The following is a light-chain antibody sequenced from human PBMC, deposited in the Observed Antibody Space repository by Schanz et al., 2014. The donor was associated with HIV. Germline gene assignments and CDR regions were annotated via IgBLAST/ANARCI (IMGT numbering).Light chain of an antibody. CDR3: AGWDDSLNVWV. V-gene: IGLV1-44*01. CDR2: SNN. Sequence: QSVLTQPPSASGTPGQRVTISCSVSRSNIGSNAVNWLQPPPGTAPKLLIYSNNQRPSGVPDRFSGSKSGTSASLAISGLQSEDEADYYCAGWDDSLNVWVFGGGTKVTVL. CDR1: RSNIGSNA. J-gene: IGLJ3*02.